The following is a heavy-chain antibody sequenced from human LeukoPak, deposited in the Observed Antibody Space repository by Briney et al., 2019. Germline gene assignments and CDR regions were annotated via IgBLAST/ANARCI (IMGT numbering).Heavy chain of an antibody. CDR2: ISGSSSVI. V-gene: IGHV3-48*01. CDR3: ARDQGGGTFDF. D-gene: IGHD3-16*01. Sequence: GGSLRLPCAASGFTLSNYYMNWVRQAPGKGLEWVSYISGSSSVIYHADSVKGRVAISRDNAKNSLYLQMYSLRAEDTAIYYCARDQGGGTFDFWGQGTMVTVSS. CDR1: GFTLSNYY. J-gene: IGHJ3*01.